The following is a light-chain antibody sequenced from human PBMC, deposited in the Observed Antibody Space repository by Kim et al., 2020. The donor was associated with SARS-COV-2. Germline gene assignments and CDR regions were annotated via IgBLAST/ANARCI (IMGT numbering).Light chain of an antibody. J-gene: IGKJ2*01. V-gene: IGKV1-39*01. CDR1: QSITTF. CDR2: AAS. Sequence: SVSVVDRVSITCRASQSITTFLNWYQQKPGKAPKLLISAASTLQDGVPSRFSGSGSGTDFTLTINNLQPEDVASYYCQESYSDPYTFGQGTKLEIK. CDR3: QESYSDPYT.